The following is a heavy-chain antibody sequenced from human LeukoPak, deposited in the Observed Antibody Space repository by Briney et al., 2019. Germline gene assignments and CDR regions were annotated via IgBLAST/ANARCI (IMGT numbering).Heavy chain of an antibody. CDR3: ANSKLEQLVWDPDAFDI. D-gene: IGHD1/OR15-1a*01. Sequence: GGSLRLSCAASGFTFSSYAMSWVRQAPGKGLEWVSAISGSGGSTYYADSVKGRFTISRDNSKNTLYLQMNSLRAEDTAVYYCANSKLEQLVWDPDAFDIWGQGTMVTVSS. CDR2: ISGSGGST. CDR1: GFTFSSYA. V-gene: IGHV3-23*01. J-gene: IGHJ3*02.